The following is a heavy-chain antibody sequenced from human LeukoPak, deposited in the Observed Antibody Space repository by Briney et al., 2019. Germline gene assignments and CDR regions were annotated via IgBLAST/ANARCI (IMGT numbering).Heavy chain of an antibody. CDR2: ISYDGSNK. CDR1: GFTFSSYA. V-gene: IGHV3-30-3*01. CDR3: ARDRSYDFWSGYYTPDY. Sequence: GGSLRLSCAASGFTFSSYAMHWVRQAPGKGLEWVAVISYDGSNKYYADSVKGRFTISRDNSKNTLYLQMNSLRAEDTAVYYCARDRSYDFWSGYYTPDYWGQGTLVTVSS. D-gene: IGHD3-3*01. J-gene: IGHJ4*02.